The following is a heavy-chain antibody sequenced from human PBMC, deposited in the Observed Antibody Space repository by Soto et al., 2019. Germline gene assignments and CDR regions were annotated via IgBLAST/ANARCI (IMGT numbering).Heavy chain of an antibody. CDR1: GFSFSTYA. D-gene: IGHD3-9*01. CDR2: ISYDGGRK. V-gene: IGHV3-30*14. Sequence: GGSLRLSCAASGFSFSTYAMHWVRQAPGKGLEWVAVISYDGGRKYYADSVTGRFTTSRDNSKNTLYLQMSSLRAEDTAVYYCVTRKSVLRYFDWLAVDAFDIWGQGTMVTVSS. CDR3: VTRKSVLRYFDWLAVDAFDI. J-gene: IGHJ3*02.